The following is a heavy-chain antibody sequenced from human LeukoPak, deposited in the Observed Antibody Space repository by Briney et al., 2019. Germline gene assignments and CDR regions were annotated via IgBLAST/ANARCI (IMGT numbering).Heavy chain of an antibody. V-gene: IGHV3-30-3*01. CDR1: GFTFSSYV. D-gene: IGHD6-19*01. J-gene: IGHJ4*02. CDR2: KSDDGSNK. Sequence: PGGSLRLSCSASGFTFSSYVLHWVGPAPGKGLAWVECKSDDGSNKYYADPVKGRFTISRDNSKNPLYLQMNSLSAEDTAVYYCARDQTWLAHETRLGYWGQGTLVTVS. CDR3: ARDQTWLAHETRLGY.